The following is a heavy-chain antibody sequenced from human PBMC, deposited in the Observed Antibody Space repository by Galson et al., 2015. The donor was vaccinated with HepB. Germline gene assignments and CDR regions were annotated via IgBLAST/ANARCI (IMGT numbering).Heavy chain of an antibody. CDR3: VREYWYRMGGY. J-gene: IGHJ4*02. V-gene: IGHV3-7*03. CDR1: GFPFSDYW. CDR2: IKDDGSEK. Sequence: SLRLSCAASGFPFSDYWLSWVRQAPGKGPEWVANIKDDGSEKYYVESVKGRFTISRDDAKRSLYLQMNSLRVEDTAVYYCVREYWYRMGGYWGQGTPVTVSS. D-gene: IGHD1-26*01.